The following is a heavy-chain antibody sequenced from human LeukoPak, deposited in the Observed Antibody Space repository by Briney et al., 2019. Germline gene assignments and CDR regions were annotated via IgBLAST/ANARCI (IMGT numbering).Heavy chain of an antibody. V-gene: IGHV4-61*08. D-gene: IGHD6-19*01. J-gene: IGHJ5*02. Sequence: SETLSLTCTVSGGSISSGGYYWSWIRQPPGKGLEWIGYIYYSGSTNYNPSLKSRVTISVDTSKNQFSLKLSSVTAADTAVYYCARHKRHSSGWYLTIGFDPWGQGTLVTVSS. CDR3: ARHKRHSSGWYLTIGFDP. CDR1: GGSISSGGYY. CDR2: IYYSGST.